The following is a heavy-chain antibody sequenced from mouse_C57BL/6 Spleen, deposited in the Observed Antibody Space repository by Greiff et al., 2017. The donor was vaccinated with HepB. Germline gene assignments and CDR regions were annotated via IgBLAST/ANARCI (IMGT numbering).Heavy chain of an antibody. D-gene: IGHD4-1*01. J-gene: IGHJ3*01. CDR1: GYTFTDYE. Sequence: QVQLQQSGAELVRPGASVTLSCKASGYTFTDYEMHWVKQTPVHGLEWIGAIDPETGGTAYNQKFKGKAILTADKSSSTAYMELRSLTSEDSAVYYCTRRRTGEFAYWGQGTLVTVSA. CDR2: IDPETGGT. V-gene: IGHV1-15*01. CDR3: TRRRTGEFAY.